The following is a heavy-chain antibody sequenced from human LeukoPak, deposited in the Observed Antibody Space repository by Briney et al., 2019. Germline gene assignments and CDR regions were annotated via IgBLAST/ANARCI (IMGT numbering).Heavy chain of an antibody. D-gene: IGHD5-12*01. Sequence: GASVKVSCKASGYTFTSYYMHWVRQAPGQGLEWMGIINPSGGSTSYAQKFQGRVTMTRDMSTSTVYMELSSLRSEDTAVYYCAKNPYEYYFDYWGQGTLVTVSS. CDR3: AKNPYEYYFDY. CDR1: GYTFTSYY. V-gene: IGHV1-46*01. CDR2: INPSGGST. J-gene: IGHJ4*02.